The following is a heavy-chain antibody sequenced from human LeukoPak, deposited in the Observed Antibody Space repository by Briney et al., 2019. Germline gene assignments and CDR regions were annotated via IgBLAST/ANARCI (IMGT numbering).Heavy chain of an antibody. Sequence: ASVKVSCKFSGDTLTELSMHWVRQSPGKGLEWMGGFVPEDGETIYAQKFQGRVTMTEDTSTDTAYMELSSLRSDDTAVYFCATLPRGHLFDSWGQGTLVTVSS. J-gene: IGHJ4*02. CDR3: ATLPRGHLFDS. CDR2: FVPEDGET. CDR1: GDTLTELS. V-gene: IGHV1-24*01. D-gene: IGHD3-10*01.